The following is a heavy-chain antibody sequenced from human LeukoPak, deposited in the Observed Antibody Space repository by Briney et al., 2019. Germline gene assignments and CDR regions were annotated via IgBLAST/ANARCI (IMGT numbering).Heavy chain of an antibody. J-gene: IGHJ5*02. V-gene: IGHV4-59*01. CDR1: Y. CDR3: ATDRQEGGSGSYWFDP. D-gene: IGHD3-10*01. CDR2: VYYSGST. Sequence: YWSWIRQSAGKGLEWIGNVYYSGSTTYNPSLKNRVTISVDTSKNQFSLELTSVTAADTAMYYCATDRQEGGSGSYWFDPWVPGTLVTVSS.